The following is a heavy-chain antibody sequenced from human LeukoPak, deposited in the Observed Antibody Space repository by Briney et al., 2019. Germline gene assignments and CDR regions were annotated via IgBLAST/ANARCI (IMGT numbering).Heavy chain of an antibody. Sequence: PGGSLRLSCAASGFTFSSYEMNWVRQAPGKGLEWVSYISSSGSTIYYADSVKGRFTISRDNAKNSLYLQMNSLRAEDTAVYYCARDQMEYSGGYYYHAFDIWGQGTMVTVSS. CDR2: ISSSGSTI. V-gene: IGHV3-48*03. CDR1: GFTFSSYE. D-gene: IGHD3-22*01. CDR3: ARDQMEYSGGYYYHAFDI. J-gene: IGHJ3*02.